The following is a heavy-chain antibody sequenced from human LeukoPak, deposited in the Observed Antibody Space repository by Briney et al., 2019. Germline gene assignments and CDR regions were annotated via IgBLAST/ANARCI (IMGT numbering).Heavy chain of an antibody. CDR2: IIPIFGTA. V-gene: IGHV1-69*13. CDR3: ARAEILVAVWGSYRPLAFDI. Sequence: SVKVSCKASGYTFTSYYMHWVRQAPGQGLEWMGGIIPIFGTANYAQKFQGRVTITADESTSTAYMELSSLRSEDTAVYYCARAEILVAVWGSYRPLAFDIWGQGTVVTVSS. CDR1: GYTFTSYY. J-gene: IGHJ3*02. D-gene: IGHD3-16*02.